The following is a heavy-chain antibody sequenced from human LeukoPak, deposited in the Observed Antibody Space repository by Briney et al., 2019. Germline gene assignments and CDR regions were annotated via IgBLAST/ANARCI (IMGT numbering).Heavy chain of an antibody. Sequence: GGSLRLSCAASGFTFSTYGMIWVRQAPGKGLEWVSAISGSGDNTYYADSVKGRFTISRDSSKNTLYLQMNSLRAEDTAVYYCAKAWERYSPDYWGQGTLVTVSS. J-gene: IGHJ4*02. D-gene: IGHD3-9*01. CDR3: AKAWERYSPDY. CDR2: ISGSGDNT. V-gene: IGHV3-23*01. CDR1: GFTFSTYG.